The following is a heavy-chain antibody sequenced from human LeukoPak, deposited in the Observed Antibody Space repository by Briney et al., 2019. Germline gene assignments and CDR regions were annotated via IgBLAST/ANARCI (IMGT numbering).Heavy chain of an antibody. CDR1: GFGFSSYA. J-gene: IGHJ5*02. Sequence: GGSLRLSCAASGFGFSSYAMSWVRQAPGKGLEWVSAISGSGGSTYYADSVKGRFTISRDNSKNTLYLQMNSLRAEDTAVYYCAKDPNSSGWSNWFDPWGQGTLVTVSS. CDR2: ISGSGGST. V-gene: IGHV3-23*01. CDR3: AKDPNSSGWSNWFDP. D-gene: IGHD6-19*01.